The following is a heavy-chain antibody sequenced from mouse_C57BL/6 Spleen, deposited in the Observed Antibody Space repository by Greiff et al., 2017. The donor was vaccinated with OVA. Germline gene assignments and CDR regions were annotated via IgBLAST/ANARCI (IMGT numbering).Heavy chain of an antibody. CDR2: INPNNGGT. V-gene: IGHV1-26*01. Sequence: VQLQQSGPELVKPGASVKISCKASGYTFTDYYMNWVKQSHGKSLEWIGDINPNNGGTSYNQKFKGKATLTVDKSSNTAYMELRSLTSEDSAVYYCARSYYSNYEAWFAYWGQGTLVTVSA. J-gene: IGHJ3*01. CDR3: ARSYYSNYEAWFAY. CDR1: GYTFTDYY. D-gene: IGHD2-5*01.